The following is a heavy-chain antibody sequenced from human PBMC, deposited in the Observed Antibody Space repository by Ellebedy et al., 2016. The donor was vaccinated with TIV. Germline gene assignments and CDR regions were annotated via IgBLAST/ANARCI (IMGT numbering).Heavy chain of an antibody. CDR1: GFSLNNIIMG. D-gene: IGHD2-21*02. V-gene: IGHV2-26*01. J-gene: IGHJ4*02. Sequence: SGPTLVKPTETLTLTCTVSGFSLNNIIMGVSWFRQPPGKALEWLANIFSKYEKSYKTSLKSRLTISRDTAKSQVLLTMTDLDPLDTATYYCARALRYCGGDCSYKFDYWGQGTLVPVSS. CDR3: ARALRYCGGDCSYKFDY. CDR2: IFSKYEK.